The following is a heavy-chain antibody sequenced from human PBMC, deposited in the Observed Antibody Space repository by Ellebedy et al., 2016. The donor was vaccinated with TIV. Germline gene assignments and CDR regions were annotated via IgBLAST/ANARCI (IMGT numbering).Heavy chain of an antibody. J-gene: IGHJ4*02. Sequence: GESLKISCAASGFTFSSYAMSWVRQAPGKGLEWVSSISSSSSYIYYADSVKGRFTISRDNAKSSLYVQMNSLRAEDTAVYYCAEGAADLAYWGQGTLVTVSS. CDR1: GFTFSSYA. V-gene: IGHV3-21*01. CDR3: AEGAADLAY. CDR2: ISSSSSYI. D-gene: IGHD1-26*01.